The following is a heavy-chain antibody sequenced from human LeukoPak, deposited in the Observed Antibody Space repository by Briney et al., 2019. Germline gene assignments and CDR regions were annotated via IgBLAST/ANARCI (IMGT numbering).Heavy chain of an antibody. CDR1: GGSISSYY. CDR2: IYYSGST. D-gene: IGHD6-13*01. Sequence: SETLSLTCTVSGGSISSYYWSWIRQPPGKGLEWIGYIYYSGSTNYNPSLKSRVTISVDTSKNQFSLKLSSVTAADTAVYYCAGTQLVEGYYYYYYMDVWGKGTTVTVSS. CDR3: AGTQLVEGYYYYYYMDV. J-gene: IGHJ6*03. V-gene: IGHV4-59*01.